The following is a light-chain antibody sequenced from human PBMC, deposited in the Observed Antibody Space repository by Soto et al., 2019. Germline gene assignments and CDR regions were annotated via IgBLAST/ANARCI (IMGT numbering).Light chain of an antibody. V-gene: IGLV8-61*01. CDR3: SSYAGSNRV. J-gene: IGLJ1*01. CDR1: SASVLTSYY. CDR2: STN. Sequence: QAVVSQEPSFSVSPGETVTLTCGLTSASVLTSYYPSWYQQTPGQAPRTLIYSTNIRSSGVPDRFSGSILGNKAALTITGAQADDESDYYCSSYAGSNRVFGTGTKLTVL.